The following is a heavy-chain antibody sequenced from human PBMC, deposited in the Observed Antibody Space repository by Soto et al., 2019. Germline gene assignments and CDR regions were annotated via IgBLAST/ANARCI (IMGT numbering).Heavy chain of an antibody. CDR3: AKDFDSDETSHGPNDY. CDR2: ISGSGDAK. J-gene: IGHJ4*02. CDR1: GFSFSSYG. Sequence: GGSLRLSCVASGFSFSSYGMSWVRQAPGKGLEWASIISGSGDAKYYADSVKGRFTISRDNSKNTMYLQMDSLRAEDTAVYYCAKDFDSDETSHGPNDYWGQGTLVTVSS. D-gene: IGHD3-22*01. V-gene: IGHV3-23*01.